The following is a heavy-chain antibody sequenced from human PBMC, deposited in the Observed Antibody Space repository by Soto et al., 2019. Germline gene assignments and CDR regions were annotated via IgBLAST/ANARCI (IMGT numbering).Heavy chain of an antibody. CDR3: ARAVRGYSGYDFGY. CDR2: INSDGSST. V-gene: IGHV3-74*01. Sequence: GGSLRLSCAASGFTFSSYWMHWVRQAPGKGLVWVSRINSDGSSTSYADSVKGRFTISRDNAKNTLYLQMNSLRAEDTAVYYCARAVRGYSGYDFGYWGQGTLVTVSS. D-gene: IGHD5-12*01. J-gene: IGHJ4*02. CDR1: GFTFSSYW.